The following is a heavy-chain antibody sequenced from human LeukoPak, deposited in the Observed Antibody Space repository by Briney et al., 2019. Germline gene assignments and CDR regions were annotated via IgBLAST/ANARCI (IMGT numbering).Heavy chain of an antibody. CDR3: ARGEGSSKFDY. J-gene: IGHJ4*02. D-gene: IGHD3-10*01. V-gene: IGHV1-2*02. CDR2: IHPNSGGR. Sequence: ASVKVSCKASGYTFTGYYMHWVRQAPGQGLEWMGWIHPNSGGRNYAQKLQGRVTMTRDTSISTAYMELSRLTSDDTAVYYCARGEGSSKFDYWGQGALVTVSS. CDR1: GYTFTGYY.